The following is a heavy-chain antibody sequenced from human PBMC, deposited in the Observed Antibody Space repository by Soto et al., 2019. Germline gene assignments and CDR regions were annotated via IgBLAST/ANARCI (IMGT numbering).Heavy chain of an antibody. CDR2: INGDGSTS. Sequence: GGSLRLSCAASGFIFSNSWMHWVCQAPGKGLVWVSRINGDGSTSNYVDSVKGRFTISRDNAKNTLYLQMNSLRAEDTAVYYCENANSYYYGMDVWGQGTTVTVSS. J-gene: IGHJ6*02. CDR3: ENANSYYYGMDV. V-gene: IGHV3-74*01. CDR1: GFIFSNSW.